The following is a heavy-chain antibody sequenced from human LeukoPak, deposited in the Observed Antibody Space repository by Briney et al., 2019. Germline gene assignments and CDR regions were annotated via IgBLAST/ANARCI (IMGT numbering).Heavy chain of an antibody. V-gene: IGHV3-23*01. CDR1: GFTFSGYA. J-gene: IGHJ1*01. CDR2: ISGSGGST. CDR3: AKDPSYYGSGTVQH. D-gene: IGHD3-10*01. Sequence: GGSLRLSCAASGFTFSGYAMSWVRQAPGKGLEWVSAISGSGGSTYYADSVKGRFTISRDNSKNTLYLQMNSLRAEDTAVYYCAKDPSYYGSGTVQHWGQGTLVTVSS.